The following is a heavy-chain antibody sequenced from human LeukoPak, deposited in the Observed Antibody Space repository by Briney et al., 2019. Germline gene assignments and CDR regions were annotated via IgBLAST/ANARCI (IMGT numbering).Heavy chain of an antibody. J-gene: IGHJ5*02. D-gene: IGHD6-13*01. Sequence: GESLKIFCQGLGYSFTSYWIGWVRQMPGKGMEWMGVIYPGDSRVRYNPSFQGQVTISVDKSTRTAYLQWVSLKASDTAMYYCACRDLSSTWSFPWGQGTLVTVSS. CDR1: GYSFTSYW. CDR3: ACRDLSSTWSFP. V-gene: IGHV5-51*01. CDR2: IYPGDSRV.